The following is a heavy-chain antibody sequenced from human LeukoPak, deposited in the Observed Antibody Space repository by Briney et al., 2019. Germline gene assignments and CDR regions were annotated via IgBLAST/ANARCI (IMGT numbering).Heavy chain of an antibody. CDR2: ISYDGGNK. D-gene: IGHD3-10*01. J-gene: IGHJ4*02. CDR1: GFTFSSYG. Sequence: GRSLRLSCAASGFTFSSYGMHWVRQAPGKGLEWVAVISYDGGNKYYADSVKGRFTISRDNSKNTLYLQMNSLRAEDTAVYYCAKDAAVLLWFGELPADYWGQGTLVTVSS. V-gene: IGHV3-30*18. CDR3: AKDAAVLLWFGELPADY.